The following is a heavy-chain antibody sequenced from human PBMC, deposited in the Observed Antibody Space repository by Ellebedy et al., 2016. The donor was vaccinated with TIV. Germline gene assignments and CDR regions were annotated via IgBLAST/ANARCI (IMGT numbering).Heavy chain of an antibody. Sequence: MPGGSLRLSCTVSDGFINSYYWSRIRQRPGKGLEWIGYIYYNGITNFNPSLKSRLSISVDTPKNQFSLRLSSVTAADTAVYYCARLDCYGGSCYDHYWGPGILVTVSS. V-gene: IGHV4-59*08. J-gene: IGHJ4*02. CDR1: DGFINSYY. CDR3: ARLDCYGGSCYDHY. CDR2: IYYNGIT. D-gene: IGHD2-15*01.